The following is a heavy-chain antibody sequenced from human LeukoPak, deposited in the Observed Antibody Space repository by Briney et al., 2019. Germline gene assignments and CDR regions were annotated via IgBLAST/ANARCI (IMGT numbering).Heavy chain of an antibody. CDR2: ISGSGGST. CDR1: GFTFSSYS. J-gene: IGHJ4*02. Sequence: GGSLRLSCAASGFTFSSYSMNWVRQAPGKGLEWVSAISGSGGSTYYADSVKGRFTISRDNSKNTLYLQMNSLRAEDTAVYYCAKDRQPIVVVSAAVDYWGQGTLVTVSS. V-gene: IGHV3-23*01. D-gene: IGHD2-2*01. CDR3: AKDRQPIVVVSAAVDY.